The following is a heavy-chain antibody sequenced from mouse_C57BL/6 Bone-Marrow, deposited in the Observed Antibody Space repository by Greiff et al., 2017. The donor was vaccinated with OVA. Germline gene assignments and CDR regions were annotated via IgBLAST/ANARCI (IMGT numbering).Heavy chain of an antibody. Sequence: EVQLQQSGAELVRPGASVKLSCTASGFNIKDDYLHWVKQRPEQGLEWIGWIDPENGDTEYASKFQGKATITADTSSNTAYLQLISLTSEDTAVYYCTRDYYSNHWDVGMDYWGQGTSVTVSS. J-gene: IGHJ4*01. CDR2: IDPENGDT. CDR3: TRDYYSNHWDVGMDY. CDR1: GFNIKDDY. V-gene: IGHV14-4*01. D-gene: IGHD2-5*01.